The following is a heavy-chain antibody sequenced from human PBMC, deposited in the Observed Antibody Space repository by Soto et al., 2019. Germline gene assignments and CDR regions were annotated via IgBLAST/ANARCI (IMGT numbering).Heavy chain of an antibody. CDR2: ISYDGSNK. CDR3: AKDGPIYGMDV. CDR1: GFTFSSYG. Sequence: QVQLVESGGGVVQPGRSLRLSCAASGFTFSSYGMHWVRQAPGKGLEWVAVISYDGSNKYYADSVKGLFTISRDNSNNTLYLQMNSLRAEDTALYYWAKDGPIYGMDVWGQGTTVTVSS. V-gene: IGHV3-30*18. J-gene: IGHJ6*02.